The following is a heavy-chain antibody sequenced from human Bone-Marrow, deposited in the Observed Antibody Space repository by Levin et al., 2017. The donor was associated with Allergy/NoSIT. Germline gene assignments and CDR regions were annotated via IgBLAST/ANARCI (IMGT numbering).Heavy chain of an antibody. CDR1: GFTFSNYA. Sequence: SCAASGFTFSNYAMSWVRQAPGKGLEWVSGISGSGDSTYDGDSVKGRFTISRDNSKNTTYLQMNSLRAEDTAVYYCAKDRDFYGSGSLGNWGQGTLVTVSS. V-gene: IGHV3-23*01. D-gene: IGHD3-10*01. CDR3: AKDRDFYGSGSLGN. J-gene: IGHJ4*02. CDR2: ISGSGDST.